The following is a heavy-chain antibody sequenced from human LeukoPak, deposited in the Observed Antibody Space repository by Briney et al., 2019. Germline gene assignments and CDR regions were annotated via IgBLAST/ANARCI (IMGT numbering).Heavy chain of an antibody. D-gene: IGHD1-1*01. CDR1: GVSISSYY. CDR2: IYYSGST. V-gene: IGHV4-59*01. J-gene: IGHJ4*02. CDR3: AGDLLDGQPDY. Sequence: SETLSLTCTVSGVSISSYYWSWIRQPPGKGLEWIGYIYYSGSTNYNPSLKSRVTISVDTSKNQFSLKLSSVTAADTAVYYCAGDLLDGQPDYWGQGTLVTVSS.